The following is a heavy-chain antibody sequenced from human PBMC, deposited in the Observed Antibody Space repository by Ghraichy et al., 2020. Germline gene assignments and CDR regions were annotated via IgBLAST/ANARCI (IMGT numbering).Heavy chain of an antibody. J-gene: IGHJ4*02. D-gene: IGHD1-7*01. CDR2: IRNDGSST. CDR3: AKPLRGNSMDMMFDY. V-gene: IGHV3-23*01. CDR1: GFTFGSYA. Sequence: GESLNISCAASGFTFGSYAMTWFRQAPRKGLEWVSSIRNDGSSTFYADSVKGRFTISRDTSTNTLHLQMNSLRAEDTAVYFCAKPLRGNSMDMMFDYWGQGTLVTVSS.